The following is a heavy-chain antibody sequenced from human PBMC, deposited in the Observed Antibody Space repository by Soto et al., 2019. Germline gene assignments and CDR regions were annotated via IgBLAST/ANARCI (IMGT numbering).Heavy chain of an antibody. CDR3: AFRLLDIVVVPAAMRDY. CDR2: IIPIFGTA. Sequence: QVQLVQSGAEVKKPGSSVKVSCKASGGTFSSYAISWVRQAPGQGLEWTGGIIPIFGTANYAQKFQGRVTITADESTSTAYMELSSLRSEDTAVYYCAFRLLDIVVVPAAMRDYWGQGTLVTVSS. D-gene: IGHD2-2*01. CDR1: GGTFSSYA. J-gene: IGHJ4*02. V-gene: IGHV1-69*01.